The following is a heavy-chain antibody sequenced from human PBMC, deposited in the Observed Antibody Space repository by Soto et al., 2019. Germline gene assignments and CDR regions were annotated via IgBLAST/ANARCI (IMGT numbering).Heavy chain of an antibody. CDR2: IYHSGST. Sequence: ENPSLPCPVSGCSISSYYWGWVRPPPGKGLEWIGEIYHSGSTYYNPSLKSRVTISVDKSKNQFSLKLSSVTAADTAVYYCARIAAAENYYYYMDVWGKGTTVTVSS. V-gene: IGHV4-59*12. CDR3: ARIAAAENYYYYMDV. D-gene: IGHD6-13*01. J-gene: IGHJ6*03. CDR1: GCSISSYY.